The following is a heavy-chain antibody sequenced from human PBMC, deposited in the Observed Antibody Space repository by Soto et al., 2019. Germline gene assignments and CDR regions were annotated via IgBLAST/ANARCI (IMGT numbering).Heavy chain of an antibody. CDR1: GITVSSNY. Sequence: PGGSPRLSCAASGITVSSNYMTWVRQAPGKGLECVSVSYSGGNTYYADSVKGRFTISRDSSKNTLYLQMNGLRAEDTAVYFCAKGYGAGSYFFDLWGHGTLVTVSS. J-gene: IGHJ5*02. D-gene: IGHD3-10*01. CDR3: AKGYGAGSYFFDL. CDR2: SYSGGNT. V-gene: IGHV3-53*01.